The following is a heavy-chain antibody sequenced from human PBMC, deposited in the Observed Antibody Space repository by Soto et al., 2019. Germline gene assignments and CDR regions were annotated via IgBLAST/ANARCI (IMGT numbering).Heavy chain of an antibody. CDR3: ARAYYVFWSGYYTGGAFDI. CDR1: GGSLSRYY. Sequence: SETLSLTCTVSGGSLSRYYWSWIRQPAGTGLEWIGRIYTRGSTNYNPPLKSRVTTSAATSKSHFSLKLSSVTAAVTAVYYCARAYYVFWSGYYTGGAFDIWGQGTMVTVSS. V-gene: IGHV4-4*07. CDR2: IYTRGST. J-gene: IGHJ3*02. D-gene: IGHD3-3*01.